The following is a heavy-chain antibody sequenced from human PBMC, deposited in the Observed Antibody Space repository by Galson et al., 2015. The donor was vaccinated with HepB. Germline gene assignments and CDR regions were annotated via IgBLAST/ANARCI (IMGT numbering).Heavy chain of an antibody. CDR3: VKGIAVAGPPADY. V-gene: IGHV1-8*01. D-gene: IGHD6-19*01. Sequence: SVKVSCKVSGYTFTSFDINWVRQATGQGPEWMGWMNPNSGNTGYAQKFQGRLTITRNTSANIAYMELRSLRSEDTAIYYCVKGIAVAGPPADYWGQGTLVTVSS. CDR2: MNPNSGNT. J-gene: IGHJ4*02. CDR1: GYTFTSFD.